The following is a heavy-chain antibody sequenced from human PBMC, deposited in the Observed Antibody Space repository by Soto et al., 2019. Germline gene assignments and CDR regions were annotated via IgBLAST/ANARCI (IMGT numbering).Heavy chain of an antibody. CDR3: ARVPGSSAYYY. D-gene: IGHD3-22*01. Sequence: GGSLRLSCAASGLTFSRYTMHWVRQAPGKGLEWVAVISYDGNNKYYADSVKGRFTISRDNSKNTLSLQMNSLRADDTAVYYCARVPGSSAYYY. CDR2: ISYDGNNK. V-gene: IGHV3-30-3*01. J-gene: IGHJ6*01. CDR1: GLTFSRYT.